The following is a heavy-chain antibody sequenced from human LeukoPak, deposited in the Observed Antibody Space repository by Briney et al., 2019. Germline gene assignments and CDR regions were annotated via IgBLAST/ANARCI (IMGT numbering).Heavy chain of an antibody. J-gene: IGHJ6*03. Sequence: QPGGSLRLSCVGSGFIFHNYALTWVRQAPGKGLEWASLIRDKGDVTYYADSVKGRFTIPRDNSKNTVFLQMESLTVEDTAVYYCATDRLLDYMDVWGKGTTVTVSS. CDR3: ATDRLLDYMDV. V-gene: IGHV3-23*01. CDR2: IRDKGDVT. CDR1: GFIFHNYA.